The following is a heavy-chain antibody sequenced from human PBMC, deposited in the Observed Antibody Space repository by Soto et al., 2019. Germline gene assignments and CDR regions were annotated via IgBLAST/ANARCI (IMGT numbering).Heavy chain of an antibody. CDR1: GGTFSTFP. J-gene: IGHJ4*02. CDR3: ARDRTGTTLGYFDD. D-gene: IGHD1-7*01. Sequence: SVKVSCKSSGGTFSTFPINWVRQAPGQGLEWMGAILPVSGTTNYAQKFQGRVTFSADESTTTAYMEVSSLRSEDTAVYYCARDRTGTTLGYFDDWGQGTRVTVSS. CDR2: ILPVSGTT. V-gene: IGHV1-69*13.